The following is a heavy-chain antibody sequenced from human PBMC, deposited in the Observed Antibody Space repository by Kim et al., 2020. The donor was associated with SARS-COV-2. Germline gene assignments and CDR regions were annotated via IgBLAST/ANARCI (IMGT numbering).Heavy chain of an antibody. Sequence: SHFALSVKSRIAINPDTSKNQLSLQLNFVTPEDTAVYYCARADDANWCDSWGHGTLVTVSS. D-gene: IGHD3-16*01. J-gene: IGHJ5*01. V-gene: IGHV6-1*01. CDR3: ARADDANWCDS. CDR2: S.